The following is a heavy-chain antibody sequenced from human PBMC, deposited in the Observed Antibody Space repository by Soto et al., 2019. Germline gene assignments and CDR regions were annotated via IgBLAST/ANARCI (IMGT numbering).Heavy chain of an antibody. CDR1: GFTFSSYG. CDR3: AKDGEAVADYYYYYYGMDV. D-gene: IGHD6-19*01. V-gene: IGHV3-30*18. J-gene: IGHJ6*02. Sequence: GGSLRLSCAASGFTFSSYGMHWVRQAPGKGLEWVAVISYDGSNKYYADSVKGRFTISRDNSKNTLYLQMNSLGAEDTAVYYCAKDGEAVADYYYYYYGMDVWGQGTTVTVSS. CDR2: ISYDGSNK.